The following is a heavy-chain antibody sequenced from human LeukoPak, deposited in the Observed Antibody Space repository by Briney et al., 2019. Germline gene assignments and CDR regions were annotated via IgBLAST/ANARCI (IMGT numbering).Heavy chain of an antibody. V-gene: IGHV4-39*07. J-gene: IGHJ5*02. Sequence: SETLSLTCTVSGGSIISSNYYWGWIRQPPGKGLEWIGAIYYSGHTYYPPSLKSRFTMSIDTSKNQFSLRLSSVTAADTALYYCARGLPKHDYGDYGGTWFDPWGQGALVTVSS. CDR1: GGSIISSNYY. CDR2: IYYSGHT. CDR3: ARGLPKHDYGDYGGTWFDP. D-gene: IGHD4-17*01.